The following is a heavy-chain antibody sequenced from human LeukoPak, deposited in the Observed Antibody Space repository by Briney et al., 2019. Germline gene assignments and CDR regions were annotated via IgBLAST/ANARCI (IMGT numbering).Heavy chain of an antibody. CDR1: GYSFTTYH. Sequence: ASVRVSCKASGYSFTTYHIHWVRQAPGQGLEWMGRINPNSGGTKYTQKFQGRVTMTRDTSISTAYMELSSLSSDDTALYYCVRETGSTTEYFDYWGRGTLVTVTS. V-gene: IGHV1-2*06. CDR3: VRETGSTTEYFDY. CDR2: INPNSGGT. J-gene: IGHJ4*02. D-gene: IGHD1-7*01.